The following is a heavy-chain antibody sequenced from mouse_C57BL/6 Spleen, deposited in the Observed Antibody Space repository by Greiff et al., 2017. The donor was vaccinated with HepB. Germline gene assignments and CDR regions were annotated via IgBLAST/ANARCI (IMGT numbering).Heavy chain of an antibody. J-gene: IGHJ2*01. D-gene: IGHD2-4*01. CDR3: ARGEIYYDYDGLGYFDY. CDR2: IYPGSGNT. Sequence: QVQLKESGAELVRPGASVKLSCKASGYTFTDYYINWVKQRPGQGLEWIARIYPGSGNTYYNEKFKGKATLTAEKSSSTAYMQLSSLTSEDSAVYFCARGEIYYDYDGLGYFDYWGQGTTLTVSS. V-gene: IGHV1-76*01. CDR1: GYTFTDYY.